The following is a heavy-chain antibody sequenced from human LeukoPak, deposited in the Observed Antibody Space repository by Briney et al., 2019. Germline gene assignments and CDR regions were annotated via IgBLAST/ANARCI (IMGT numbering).Heavy chain of an antibody. D-gene: IGHD5-12*01. Sequence: GASVKVSCKASGYTFTSYNINWVRQATGQGLEWMGWMNPNSGNTGYAQKFQGRVTMTRNTSISTAYMELSSLRSEDTAVYYCATPREGYLLGFDPWGQGTLVTVSS. CDR2: MNPNSGNT. CDR3: ATPREGYLLGFDP. J-gene: IGHJ5*02. V-gene: IGHV1-8*01. CDR1: GYTFTSYN.